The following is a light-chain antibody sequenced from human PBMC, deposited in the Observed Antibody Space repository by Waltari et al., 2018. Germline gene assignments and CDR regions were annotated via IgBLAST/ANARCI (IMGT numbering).Light chain of an antibody. Sequence: SYELSQDPTVSVALGQAVNITCQGDSLSRSFVSWYQQKPGQAPVLVSSGQNKRPPGIPDRFSGSRSGNTASLTIAGAEAADEADYYCYSRNSDDFTYVFGTGTKLTVL. J-gene: IGLJ1*01. CDR1: SLSRSF. CDR2: GQN. V-gene: IGLV3-19*01. CDR3: YSRNSDDFTYV.